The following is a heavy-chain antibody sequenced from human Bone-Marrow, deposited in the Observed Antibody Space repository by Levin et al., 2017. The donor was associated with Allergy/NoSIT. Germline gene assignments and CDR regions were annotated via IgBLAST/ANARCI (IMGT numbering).Heavy chain of an antibody. D-gene: IGHD6-6*01. CDR2: ISWNSGSI. CDR3: AKAPASMGRSYCDY. CDR1: GFTFDDYA. Sequence: GGSLRLSCAASGFTFDDYAMHWVRQAPGKGLEWVSGISWNSGSIGYADSVKGRFTISRDNAKNSLYLQMNSLRAEDTALYYCAKAPASMGRSYCDYWGQGTLVTVSA. V-gene: IGHV3-9*01. J-gene: IGHJ4*02.